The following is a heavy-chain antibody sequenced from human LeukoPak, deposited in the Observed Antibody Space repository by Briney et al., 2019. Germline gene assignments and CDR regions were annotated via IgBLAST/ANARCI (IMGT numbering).Heavy chain of an antibody. Sequence: GGSLRLSCAASGFTFSSYGMHWVRQAPGKGLEWVAVIWYDGSNKYYADSVKGRFTISRDNSKNTLYLQMNSLRAEDTAVYYCARGSGAVAGYFDYWGQGTLVTVSS. D-gene: IGHD6-19*01. CDR1: GFTFSSYG. CDR3: ARGSGAVAGYFDY. V-gene: IGHV3-33*01. CDR2: IWYDGSNK. J-gene: IGHJ4*02.